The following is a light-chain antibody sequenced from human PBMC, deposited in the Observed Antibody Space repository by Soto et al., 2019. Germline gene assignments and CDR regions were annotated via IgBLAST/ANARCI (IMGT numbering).Light chain of an antibody. V-gene: IGKV3-15*01. Sequence: EIGMTQSPVTLSLSPGDTATLSCRASHDVTRRLAWYQVKHGQAPRLLIYDASTRATGLPARFSGTGSGTEFTITISSLQSEDFAASSCQHYTHSPLTSRRGTKVHI. CDR2: DAS. J-gene: IGKJ4*01. CDR3: QHYTHSPLT. CDR1: HDVTRR.